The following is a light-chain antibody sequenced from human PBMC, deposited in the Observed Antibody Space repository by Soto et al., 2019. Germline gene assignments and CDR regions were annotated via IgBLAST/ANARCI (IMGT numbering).Light chain of an antibody. J-gene: IGLJ1*01. CDR1: SSDIGANKF. Sequence: VLTQPASVSGSPGQSITISCTGTSSDIGANKFVSWYQQYPGRAPKLIIYEVSNRPSEVSVRFSGSKSGNTASLTVSGLRAEDEADYYCIAYTNTGARVFGTGTKVTVL. V-gene: IGLV2-14*01. CDR3: IAYTNTGARV. CDR2: EVS.